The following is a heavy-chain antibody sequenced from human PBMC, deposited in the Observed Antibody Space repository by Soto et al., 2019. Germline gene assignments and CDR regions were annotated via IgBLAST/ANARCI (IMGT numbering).Heavy chain of an antibody. CDR1: GFTFSNAW. J-gene: IGHJ4*02. CDR3: TFVVPAATATGIAAADTEY. Sequence: EVQLVESGGGLVKPGGSLRLSCAASGFTFSNAWMSWVRQAPGKGLEWVGRIKSKANSYATAYAASVKGRFTISRDDSKNTAYLQMNSLKTEDTAVYYCTFVVPAATATGIAAADTEYWGQGTLVTVSS. CDR2: IKSKANSYAT. V-gene: IGHV3-73*01. D-gene: IGHD6-13*01.